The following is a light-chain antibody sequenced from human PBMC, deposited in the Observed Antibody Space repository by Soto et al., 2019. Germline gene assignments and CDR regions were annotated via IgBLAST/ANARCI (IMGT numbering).Light chain of an antibody. Sequence: QLVLTQPPSASGTPGQRVTISCSGSSSNIGSNYVYWYQQLPGTAPKLLIYRNNQRPSGVPDRFSGSKSGTSAPLAISGLRSEDEADYYCAAWDDSLSGHYVFGTGTKLTVL. CDR2: RNN. CDR3: AAWDDSLSGHYV. J-gene: IGLJ1*01. CDR1: SSNIGSNY. V-gene: IGLV1-47*01.